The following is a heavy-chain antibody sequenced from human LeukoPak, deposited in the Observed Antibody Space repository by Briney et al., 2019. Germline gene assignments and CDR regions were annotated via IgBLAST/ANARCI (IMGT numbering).Heavy chain of an antibody. CDR1: GGSISSSSYY. J-gene: IGHJ4*02. V-gene: IGHV4-39*07. Sequence: SETLSLTCTVSGGSISSSSYYWGWIRQPPGKGLEWIGSIYYSGSTYYNPSLKSRVTISVDTSKNQFSLKLSSVTAADTAVYYCARGGYSSSSHLGYWGQGTLVTVSS. D-gene: IGHD6-6*01. CDR3: ARGGYSSSSHLGY. CDR2: IYYSGST.